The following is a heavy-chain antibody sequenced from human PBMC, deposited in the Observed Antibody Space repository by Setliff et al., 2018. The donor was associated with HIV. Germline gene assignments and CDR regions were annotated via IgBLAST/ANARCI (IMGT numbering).Heavy chain of an antibody. CDR2: IFHTGSA. J-gene: IGHJ6*03. V-gene: IGHV4-38-2*02. D-gene: IGHD3-3*01. CDR1: GYSIKSGYY. Sequence: SETLSLTCTVSGYSIKSGYYWGWIRQPPGRGLEWIGSIFHTGSAHYNSSLQSRVDMSVDTSKNQFSLKVTSVTAADTAVYYCARLRVVTIFGVAHQAPGYMDVWGKGTTVTVSS. CDR3: ARLRVVTIFGVAHQAPGYMDV.